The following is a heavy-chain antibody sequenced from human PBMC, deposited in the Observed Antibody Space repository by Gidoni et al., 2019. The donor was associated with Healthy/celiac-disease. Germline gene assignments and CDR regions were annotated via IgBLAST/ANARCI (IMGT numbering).Heavy chain of an antibody. CDR3: ARDRGIVGARVGWFDP. V-gene: IGHV4-59*01. D-gene: IGHD1-26*01. CDR1: GGSIRRYY. J-gene: IGHJ5*02. Sequence: QVQLQESGPGLVKPSETLSLTCTVSGGSIRRYYWSWIRQPPGKGLEWIGYIYYSGSTNYNPSLKSRVTISVDTSKNQFSLKLSSVTAADTAVYYCARDRGIVGARVGWFDPWGQGTLVTVSS. CDR2: IYYSGST.